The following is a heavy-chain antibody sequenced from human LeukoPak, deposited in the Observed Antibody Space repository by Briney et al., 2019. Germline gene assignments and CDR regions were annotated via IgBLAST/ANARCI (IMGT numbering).Heavy chain of an antibody. J-gene: IGHJ5*02. D-gene: IGHD6-13*01. CDR3: ARLGYSSSWYPGAWFDP. CDR1: GGSISSYY. CDR2: IYYSGST. Sequence: SETLSLTCTVSGGSISSYYWSWIRQPPGKGLEWIGYIYYSGSTNYNPSLKSRVTISVDTSKNQFSLKLGSVTAADTAVYYCARLGYSSSWYPGAWFDPWGQGTLVTVSS. V-gene: IGHV4-59*08.